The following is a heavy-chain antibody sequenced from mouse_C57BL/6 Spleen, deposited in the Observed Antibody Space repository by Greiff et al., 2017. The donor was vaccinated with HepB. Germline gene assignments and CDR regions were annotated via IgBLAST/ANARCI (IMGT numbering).Heavy chain of an antibody. V-gene: IGHV6-3*01. D-gene: IGHD2-3*01. Sequence: DVKLVESGGGLVQPGGSMKLSCVASGFTFSNYWMNWVRQSPEKGLEWVAQIRLKSDNYATHYAESVKGRFTISRDDSKSSVYLQMNNLRAEDTGIDYCTNGYYDYYAMDYWGQGTSVTVSS. CDR1: GFTFSNYW. CDR3: TNGYYDYYAMDY. J-gene: IGHJ4*01. CDR2: IRLKSDNYAT.